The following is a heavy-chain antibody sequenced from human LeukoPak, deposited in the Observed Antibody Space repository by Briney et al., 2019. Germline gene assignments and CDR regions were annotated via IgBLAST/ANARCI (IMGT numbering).Heavy chain of an antibody. CDR3: ARDTQLRYCSSTSCSPDPTYYFDY. J-gene: IGHJ4*02. CDR2: IYHSGST. D-gene: IGHD2-2*01. Sequence: SETLSLTCAVSGGSISSSNWWSWVRQPPGKGLEWIGEIYHSGSTNYNPSLKSRVTIPVDKSKNQFSLKLSSVTAADTAVYYCARDTQLRYCSSTSCSPDPTYYFDYWGQGTLVTVSS. CDR1: GGSISSSNW. V-gene: IGHV4-4*02.